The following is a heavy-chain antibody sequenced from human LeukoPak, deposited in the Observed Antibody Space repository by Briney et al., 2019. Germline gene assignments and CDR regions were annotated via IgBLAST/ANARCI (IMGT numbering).Heavy chain of an antibody. CDR1: GGSISSGDYY. CDR2: IYYSGST. CDR3: ATSKPGYSSGWYTYFDL. J-gene: IGHJ2*01. D-gene: IGHD6-19*01. V-gene: IGHV4-30-4*08. Sequence: PSQTLSLTCTVSGGSISSGDYYWSWIRQPPGKGLEWIGYIYYSGSTYYNPSLKSRVTISVDTSKNQFSLKLSSVTAADTAVYYCATSKPGYSSGWYTYFDLWGRGTLVTVSS.